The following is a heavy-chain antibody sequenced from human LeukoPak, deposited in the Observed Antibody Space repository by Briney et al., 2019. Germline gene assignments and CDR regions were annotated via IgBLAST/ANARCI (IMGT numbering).Heavy chain of an antibody. J-gene: IGHJ6*03. V-gene: IGHV4-59*08. CDR2: IFYSGNT. D-gene: IGHD3-16*01. CDR3: ASCPLYSYYMDV. CDR1: GGSISSYY. Sequence: SETLSLTCTVSGGSISSYYWSWIRQPPGKGLEWIGYIFYSGNTNYNLSLKSRVTISVDTSKNQFSLKLSSVTAADTAVYYCASCPLYSYYMDVWGKGTTVTVSS.